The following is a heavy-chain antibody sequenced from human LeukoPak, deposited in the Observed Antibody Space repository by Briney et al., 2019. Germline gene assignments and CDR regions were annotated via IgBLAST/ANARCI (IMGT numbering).Heavy chain of an antibody. J-gene: IGHJ5*02. Sequence: GGSLRLSCAASGFTFSSYSMNRVRQAPGKGLEWVSSISSSSSYIYYADSVKGRFTISRDNAKNSLYLQMNSLRAEDTAVYYCARGLGYCSGGSCHFANWFDPWGQGTLVTVSS. CDR3: ARGLGYCSGGSCHFANWFDP. D-gene: IGHD2-15*01. CDR2: ISSSSSYI. V-gene: IGHV3-21*01. CDR1: GFTFSSYS.